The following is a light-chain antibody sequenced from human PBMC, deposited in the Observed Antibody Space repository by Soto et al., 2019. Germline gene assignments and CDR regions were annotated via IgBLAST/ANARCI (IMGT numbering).Light chain of an antibody. CDR2: GAS. CDR1: QSVTNNY. Sequence: EILMTQSPATLSVSPGERAALSCRASQSVTNNYLAWYQQKPGQAPRLLIDGASSSATGVPDRFSGTGSGTDFTLTISRLEPEDFAVFYCQQYGNSPITFGQGTRLEI. V-gene: IGKV3-20*01. J-gene: IGKJ5*01. CDR3: QQYGNSPIT.